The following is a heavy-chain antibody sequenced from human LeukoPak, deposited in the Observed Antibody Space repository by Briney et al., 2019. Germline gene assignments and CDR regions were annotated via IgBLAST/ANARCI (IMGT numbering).Heavy chain of an antibody. CDR1: GGTFSIYA. D-gene: IGHD4-17*01. CDR2: IIPILGIA. Sequence: SSVKVSCKASGGTFSIYAISWVRQAPGQGREWMGRIIPILGIANYAQKFQGRVTITADKSTSTAYMELSSLRSEDTAVYYCARDKAPTVINWFDPWGQGTLVTVSS. V-gene: IGHV1-69*04. CDR3: ARDKAPTVINWFDP. J-gene: IGHJ5*02.